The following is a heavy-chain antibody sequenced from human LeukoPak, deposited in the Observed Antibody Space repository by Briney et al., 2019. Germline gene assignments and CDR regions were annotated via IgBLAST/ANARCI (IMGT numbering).Heavy chain of an antibody. J-gene: IGHJ4*02. D-gene: IGHD6-6*01. CDR2: INPNSGGT. CDR3: AREDSSSPAFDY. CDR1: GYTFTGYY. V-gene: IGHV1-2*02. Sequence: ASVKVSRKASGYTFTGYYMHWVRQAPGQGLEWMGWINPNSGGTNYAQKFQGRATMTRDTSISTAYMELSRLRSDDTAVYYCAREDSSSPAFDYWGQGTLVTVSS.